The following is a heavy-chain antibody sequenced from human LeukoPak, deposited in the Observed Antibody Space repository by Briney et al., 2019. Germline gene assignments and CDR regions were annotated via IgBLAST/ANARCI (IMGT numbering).Heavy chain of an antibody. J-gene: IGHJ5*02. Sequence: GGSLRLSCAASGFTFSSYSMNWVRQAPGKGLEWVSYISSSGSTIYYADSAKGRFTISRDNAKNSLDLQMNSLRAEDTAVYYCARAPTKFRRDWFDPWGQGTLVTVSS. V-gene: IGHV3-48*04. D-gene: IGHD3-9*01. CDR2: ISSSGSTI. CDR1: GFTFSSYS. CDR3: ARAPTKFRRDWFDP.